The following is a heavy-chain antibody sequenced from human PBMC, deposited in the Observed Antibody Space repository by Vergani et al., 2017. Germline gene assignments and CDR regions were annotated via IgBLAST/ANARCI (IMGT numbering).Heavy chain of an antibody. D-gene: IGHD2-15*01. CDR1: GFTFSNAW. V-gene: IGHV3-15*05. CDR3: TSGGLYVGPTQRYSDY. CDR2: IRSKANDYAT. Sequence: EVQLVESGGGLVKPGGSLRLSCAASGFTFSNAWMSWVRQAPGKGLEWVGRIRSKANDYATEYSVSVRGRFTISRDDSTYTAYLQRQNLRLDDTAVYYCTSGGLYVGPTQRYSDYWGQGSLVTVSS. J-gene: IGHJ4*02.